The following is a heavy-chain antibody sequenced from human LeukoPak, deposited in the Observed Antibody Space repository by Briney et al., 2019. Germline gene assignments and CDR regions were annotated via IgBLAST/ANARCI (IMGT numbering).Heavy chain of an antibody. CDR1: GGSFSGYY. Sequence: SETLSLTCAVYGGSFSGYYWSWIRQPPGKGLEWIGEINHSGSTNYNPSLESRVTISVDTSKNQFSLKLSSVTAADTAVYYCARFARIAAAGRQDWYFDLWGRGTLVTVSS. CDR3: ARFARIAAAGRQDWYFDL. J-gene: IGHJ2*01. CDR2: INHSGST. D-gene: IGHD6-13*01. V-gene: IGHV4-34*01.